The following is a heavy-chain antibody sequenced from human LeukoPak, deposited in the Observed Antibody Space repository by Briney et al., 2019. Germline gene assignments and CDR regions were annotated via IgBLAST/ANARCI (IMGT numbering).Heavy chain of an antibody. CDR3: ARDAYRRRDSYSNVFDY. V-gene: IGHV3-74*01. Sequence: AGSLRLSCAASGFTFSNYWRHWVRQGPGEGLVWVSRINSDGSSTTYADSVKGRFTISRDIASNTLYLHLSSLRAEDAAVYYCARDAYRRRDSYSNVFDYWGPGTLVSVSS. CDR2: INSDGSST. CDR1: GFTFSNYW. J-gene: IGHJ4*02. D-gene: IGHD2-21*02.